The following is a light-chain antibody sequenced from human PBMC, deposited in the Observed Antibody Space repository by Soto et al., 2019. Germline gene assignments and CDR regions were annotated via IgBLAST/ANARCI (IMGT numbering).Light chain of an antibody. CDR3: QVWDSSSAAV. CDR2: YDS. CDR1: NIGSKS. J-gene: IGLJ7*01. V-gene: IGLV3-21*04. Sequence: SYELTQPPSVSVAPGKTARITCGGNNIGSKSVHWYQQKPGQAPVLVIYYDSDRPSGIPERFSGSNSGNTATLTISRVEAGDEADYYCQVWDSSSAAVFGGGTKLTVL.